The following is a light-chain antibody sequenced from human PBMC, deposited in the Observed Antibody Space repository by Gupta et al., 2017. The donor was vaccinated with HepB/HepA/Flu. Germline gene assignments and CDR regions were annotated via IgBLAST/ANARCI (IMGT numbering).Light chain of an antibody. CDR2: AAT. CDR1: QNIDDF. J-gene: IGKJ1*01. CDR3: QHTFNSSRM. Sequence: QMTQSPSSLSAFVGDTVTITCRASQNIDDFVNWYRQRPGKAPTLVVYAATNLQRGVPTRFIGGGSGTDFSLTICNLRPEDFATYYCQHTFNSSRMFGXGTAVEV. V-gene: IGKV1-39*01.